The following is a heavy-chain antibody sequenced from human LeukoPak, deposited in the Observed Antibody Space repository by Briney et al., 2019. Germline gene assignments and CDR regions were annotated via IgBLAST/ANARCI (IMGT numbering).Heavy chain of an antibody. CDR2: IYSGGST. CDR3: ARPGPDAFDI. Sequence: PGGSLRLSCAASGFTVSSNYMSWVRQAPGKGLEWVSVIYSGGSTYYADSVKGRFTFSRDNSKNTLYLQMSSLRAEDTAVYYCARPGPDAFDIWGQGTMVTVSS. V-gene: IGHV3-66*04. CDR1: GFTVSSNY. J-gene: IGHJ3*02.